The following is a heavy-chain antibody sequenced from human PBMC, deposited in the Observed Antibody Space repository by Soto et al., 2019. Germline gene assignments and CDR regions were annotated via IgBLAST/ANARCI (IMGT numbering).Heavy chain of an antibody. CDR2: ISYDGSNK. CDR3: ARVLGATGTFDY. V-gene: IGHV3-30-3*01. J-gene: IGHJ4*02. D-gene: IGHD1-26*01. CDR1: GFTFSSYA. Sequence: QVQLVESGGGVVQPGRSLRLSYAASGFTFSSYAMHWVRQAPGKGLEWVAVISYDGSNKYYADSVKGRFTISRDNSKNTLYLQMNSLRAEDTAVYYCARVLGATGTFDYWGQGTLVTVSS.